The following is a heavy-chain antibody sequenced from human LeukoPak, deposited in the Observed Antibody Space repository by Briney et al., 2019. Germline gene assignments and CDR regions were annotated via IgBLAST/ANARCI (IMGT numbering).Heavy chain of an antibody. CDR2: INTKTGRT. CDR1: GYSFTDYY. D-gene: IGHD3-3*01. J-gene: IGHJ5*02. CDR3: ARADFIDAGPYLIGP. V-gene: IGHV1-2*02. Sequence: VASVRVSCKTSGYSFTDYYIHWVRQAPGQGLEWMAWINTKTGRTSSARKFQGRVTMTRDPSVTTVYMDMAWLTSDDTAIYFCARADFIDAGPYLIGPWGQGTLVTVSS.